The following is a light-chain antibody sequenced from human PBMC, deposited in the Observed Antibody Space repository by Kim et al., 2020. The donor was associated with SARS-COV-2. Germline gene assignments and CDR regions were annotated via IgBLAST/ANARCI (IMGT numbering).Light chain of an antibody. Sequence: EIVLTQSPGTLSLSPGERATLSCRASQRVRSSYLAWYQQKPGQAPRLLIYDTSSRATGIPDRFGGSGSGTDFTLTISRLEPEDFAVYYCQQYGTSPETFGQGTKVDIK. CDR3: QQYGTSPET. CDR1: QRVRSSY. J-gene: IGKJ1*01. V-gene: IGKV3-20*01. CDR2: DTS.